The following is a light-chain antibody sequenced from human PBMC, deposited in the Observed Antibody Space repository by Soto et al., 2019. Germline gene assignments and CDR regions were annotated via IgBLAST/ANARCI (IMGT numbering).Light chain of an antibody. CDR3: QSYASTLDASYV. Sequence: QSVLTQPPSVSGAPGQRVTISCTGSSSNIGAGYDVHWYQHRPGTAPKLLIFGNSNRPSGVPITDRLSSSQSGTSASLASTVLQSEYEGYYYCQSYASTLDASYVFGTGTKLTVL. J-gene: IGLJ1*01. V-gene: IGLV1-40*01. CDR1: SSNIGAGYD. CDR2: GNS.